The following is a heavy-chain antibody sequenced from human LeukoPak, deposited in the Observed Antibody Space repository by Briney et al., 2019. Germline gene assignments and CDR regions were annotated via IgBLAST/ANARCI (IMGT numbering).Heavy chain of an antibody. CDR1: GYTFTGYY. J-gene: IGHJ4*02. V-gene: IGHV1-2*02. D-gene: IGHD3-10*01. CDR2: INPNSGGT. Sequence: ASVKVSCKASGYTFTGYYMHWVRQAPGQGLGWMGWINPNSGGTNYAQRFQGRLTMTRDTSISTAYMELSRLRSDDTAVYYCARAGSYYGSGSYYNWGQGTLVTVSS. CDR3: ARAGSYYGSGSYYN.